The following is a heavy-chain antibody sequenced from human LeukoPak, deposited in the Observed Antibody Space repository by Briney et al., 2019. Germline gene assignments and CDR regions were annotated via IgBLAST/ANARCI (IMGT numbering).Heavy chain of an antibody. V-gene: IGHV3-30*18. Sequence: GGSLRLSCAASGFTFSSYGMHWVRQAPGKGLEWVAVISYDGSNKYYADSVKGRFTISRDNSKNTLYLQMNSLRAEDTAVYYCAKDRYDSSGSTSFDYWGQGTLVTVSS. J-gene: IGHJ4*02. CDR3: AKDRYDSSGSTSFDY. CDR2: ISYDGSNK. CDR1: GFTFSSYG. D-gene: IGHD3-22*01.